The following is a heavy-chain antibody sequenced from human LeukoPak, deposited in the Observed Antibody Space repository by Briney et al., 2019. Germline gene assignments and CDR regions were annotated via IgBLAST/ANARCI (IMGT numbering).Heavy chain of an antibody. Sequence: SETLSHTCTVSGGSISSGSYYWSWIRQPAGKGLEWIGRIYTSGSTNYNPSLKSRVTISVDTSKNQFSLKLSSVTAADTAVYYCARDLYYYGSGAFWDYMDVWGKGTTVTVSS. J-gene: IGHJ6*03. CDR1: GGSISSGSYY. V-gene: IGHV4-61*02. D-gene: IGHD3-10*01. CDR2: IYTSGST. CDR3: ARDLYYYGSGAFWDYMDV.